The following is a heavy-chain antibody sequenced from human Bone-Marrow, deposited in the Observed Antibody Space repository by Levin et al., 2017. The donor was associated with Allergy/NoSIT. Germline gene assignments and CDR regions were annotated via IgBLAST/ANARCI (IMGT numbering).Heavy chain of an antibody. Sequence: GGSLRLSCAASGFTFSSYAMSWVRQAPGQGLEWVSVIGSDGGTVYADSVKGRYTISRDNSKDTLYLQMDSLRAEDTAIYYCAKRVKFNAMDVWGQGTTVTVSS. CDR3: AKRVKFNAMDV. V-gene: IGHV3-23*01. CDR1: GFTFSSYA. CDR2: IGSDGGT. J-gene: IGHJ6*02.